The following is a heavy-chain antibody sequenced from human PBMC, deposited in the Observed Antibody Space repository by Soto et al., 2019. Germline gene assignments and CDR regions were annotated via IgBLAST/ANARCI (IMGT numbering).Heavy chain of an antibody. D-gene: IGHD6-13*01. V-gene: IGHV4-59*12. Sequence: SETLSLTCTVSGGSISSYYWSWIRQPPGKGLEWIGYIYYSGSTNYNPSLKSRVTISVDTSKNQFSLKLSSVTAADTAVYYCARGYSSSRDLGYWGQGTLVTVSS. J-gene: IGHJ4*02. CDR3: ARGYSSSRDLGY. CDR1: GGSISSYY. CDR2: IYYSGST.